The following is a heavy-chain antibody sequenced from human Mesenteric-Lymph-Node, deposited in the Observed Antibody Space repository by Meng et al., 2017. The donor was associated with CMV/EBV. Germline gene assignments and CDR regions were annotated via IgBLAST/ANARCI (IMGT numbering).Heavy chain of an antibody. J-gene: IGHJ4*02. V-gene: IGHV2-5*02. CDR3: ARPNDYGGSVDY. CDR1: GFSLTNSGVG. Sequence: CTFSGFSLTNSGVGVGWIRQPPGKALEWLALIYWDDDKRYRPSLKSRLTITKDTSKNQVVLTMTNMDPVDTATYYCARPNDYGGSVDYWGQGTLVTVSS. D-gene: IGHD4-17*01. CDR2: IYWDDDK.